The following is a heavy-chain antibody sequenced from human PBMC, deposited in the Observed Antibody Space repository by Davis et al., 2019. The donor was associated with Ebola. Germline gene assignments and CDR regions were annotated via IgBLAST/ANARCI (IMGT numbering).Heavy chain of an antibody. CDR2: IYYSGST. CDR3: ASGGGWFGELLYLPFFDY. J-gene: IGHJ4*02. V-gene: IGHV4-31*03. D-gene: IGHD3-10*01. CDR1: GGSISSGGYY. Sequence: MPSETLSLTCTVSGGSISSGGYYWSWIRQHPGKGLEWIGYIYYSGSTYYNPSLKSRVTISVDTSKNQFSLKLSSVTAADTAVYYCASGGGWFGELLYLPFFDYWGQGTLVTVSS.